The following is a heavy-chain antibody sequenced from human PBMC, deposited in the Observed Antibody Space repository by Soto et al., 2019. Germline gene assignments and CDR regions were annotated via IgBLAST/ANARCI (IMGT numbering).Heavy chain of an antibody. Sequence: QVQLQESGPGLVKPSGTLFLTCAVSGGSISDNWWSWVRQPPGKGLEWIGEIYHSGTTYYTPPLRSRVVILVDKSASQISLTLSSVTAADTAVYYCASHVAVPRTRGFDYWGPGTLVAVSS. CDR2: IYHSGTT. CDR1: GGSISDNW. D-gene: IGHD2-21*01. CDR3: ASHVAVPRTRGFDY. J-gene: IGHJ4*02. V-gene: IGHV4-4*02.